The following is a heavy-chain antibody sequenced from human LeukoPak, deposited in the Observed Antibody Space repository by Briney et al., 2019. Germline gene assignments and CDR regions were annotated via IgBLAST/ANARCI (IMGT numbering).Heavy chain of an antibody. V-gene: IGHV3-7*05. Sequence: GGSLRLSCAASGFTFSSYSMNWVRQAPGEGREWVGIIKQDGSEKYYVDSVKGRFTISRDNAKTSLYLQMNSLRAEDTAVYYCARDPTVTNLHDAFDMWGQGTMVTVSS. CDR2: IKQDGSEK. CDR1: GFTFSSYS. D-gene: IGHD4-17*01. J-gene: IGHJ3*02. CDR3: ARDPTVTNLHDAFDM.